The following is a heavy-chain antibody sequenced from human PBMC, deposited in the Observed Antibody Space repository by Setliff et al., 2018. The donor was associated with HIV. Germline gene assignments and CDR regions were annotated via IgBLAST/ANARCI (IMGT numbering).Heavy chain of an antibody. CDR2: INHNGTT. V-gene: IGHV4-34*01. CDR3: ARGLGEMGTKIGNYFDY. J-gene: IGHJ4*02. Sequence: SETLSLTCAVYGVSFNSYYWTWIRQPPGKGLEWIGEINHNGTTSYNSSLKSRVTMSIDTSKSQFSLKLGSVTAADTAMYYCARGLGEMGTKIGNYFDYWGQGTLVTVSS. D-gene: IGHD1-1*01. CDR1: GVSFNSYY.